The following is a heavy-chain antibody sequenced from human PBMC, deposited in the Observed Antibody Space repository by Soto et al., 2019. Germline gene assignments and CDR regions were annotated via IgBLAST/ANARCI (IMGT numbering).Heavy chain of an antibody. D-gene: IGHD6-13*01. CDR3: ARQYLSSGWSPDAFDI. J-gene: IGHJ3*02. CDR1: DGSISSSSYY. Sequence: QLQLQESGPGLVKPSETLSLTCTVSDGSISSSSYYWGWIRKPPGKGLEWIGSIYYSGSTYYNTFLRSGVTISVDTSKNPFSLKLSSVTAADTAVYYCARQYLSSGWSPDAFDIWGQGTMVTVSS. CDR2: IYYSGST. V-gene: IGHV4-39*01.